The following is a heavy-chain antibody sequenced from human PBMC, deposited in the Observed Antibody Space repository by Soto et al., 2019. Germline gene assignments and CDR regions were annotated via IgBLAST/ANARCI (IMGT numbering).Heavy chain of an antibody. D-gene: IGHD5-18*01. CDR3: ATLGYSYSSYFDY. Sequence: QVKLVESGGCVVQPGRSLRLSCAASGFTFSGYVLHWVRQAPGKGLEWVALISYEGIDRQYAKHYADSVKGRFTISRDDSKNTVYLQMNSLRGEDTAVYYCATLGYSYSSYFDYWGQGTLVTVSS. J-gene: IGHJ4*02. CDR1: GFTFSGYV. V-gene: IGHV3-30-3*01. CDR2: ISYEGIDRQYAK.